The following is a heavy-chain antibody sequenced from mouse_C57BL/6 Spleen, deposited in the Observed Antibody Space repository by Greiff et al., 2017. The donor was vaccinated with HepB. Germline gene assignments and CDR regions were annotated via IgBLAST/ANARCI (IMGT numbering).Heavy chain of an antibody. CDR3: ARILRRDYFDY. J-gene: IGHJ2*01. D-gene: IGHD2-12*01. CDR1: GYTFTSYW. V-gene: IGHV1-64*01. Sequence: QVQLQQPGAELVKPGASVKLSCKASGYTFTSYWMHWVKQRPGQGLEWIGMIHPNSGSTNYNEKFKSKATLTVDKSSSTAYMQLSSLTSEDSAVYYCARILRRDYFDYWGQGTTLTVSS. CDR2: IHPNSGST.